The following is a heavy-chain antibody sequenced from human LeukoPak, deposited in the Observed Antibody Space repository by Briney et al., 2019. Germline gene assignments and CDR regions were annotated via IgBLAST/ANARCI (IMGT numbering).Heavy chain of an antibody. CDR2: ISSSSSYI. D-gene: IGHD2-8*01. CDR1: GFTFSSYS. V-gene: IGHV3-21*01. J-gene: IGHJ3*02. CDR3: ARAMVHAFDI. Sequence: GGSLRLACAASGFTFSSYSMNWVRQAPGKGLEWVSSISSSSSYIYYADSVKGRFTISRDNAKNSLYLQMNSLRAEDTAVYYCARAMVHAFDIWGQGTMVTVSS.